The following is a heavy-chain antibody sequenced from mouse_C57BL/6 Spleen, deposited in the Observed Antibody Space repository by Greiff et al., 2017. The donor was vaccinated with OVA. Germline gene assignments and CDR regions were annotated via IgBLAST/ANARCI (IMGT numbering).Heavy chain of an antibody. CDR2: IYPGDGDT. D-gene: IGHD2-12*01. J-gene: IGHJ4*01. CDR1: GYACSSSW. V-gene: IGHV1-82*01. CDR3: AHSPYYYDMDY. Sequence: QVQLQQPGPELVKPGASVKISCKSSGYACSSSWMNWVKLRPGKGLEWIGRIYPGDGDTNYTGKFKGKATMAADKSSSTAYMQLSRLTSEDSAVYFCAHSPYYYDMDYWGKGPSVTVS.